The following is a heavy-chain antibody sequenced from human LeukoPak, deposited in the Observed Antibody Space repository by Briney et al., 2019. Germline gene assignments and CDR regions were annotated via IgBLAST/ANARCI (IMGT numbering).Heavy chain of an antibody. V-gene: IGHV3-21*01. J-gene: IGHJ4*02. CDR3: ARGRSGGGAVDY. CDR1: GFTFSSYS. CDR2: ISSSSSYI. D-gene: IGHD6-19*01. Sequence: GGSLRLSCAASGFTFSSYSMNWVRQAPGKGLEWVSSISSSSSYIYYADSVKGRFTISRDNAKNSLYLQMNSLRAEDTAVYYCARGRSGGGAVDYWGQGTLVTVSS.